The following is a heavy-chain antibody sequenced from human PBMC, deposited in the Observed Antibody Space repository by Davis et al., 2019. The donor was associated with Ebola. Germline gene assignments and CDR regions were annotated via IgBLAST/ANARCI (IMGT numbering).Heavy chain of an antibody. CDR1: GFTFSSYG. J-gene: IGHJ4*02. D-gene: IGHD3-9*01. CDR2: IWYDGSNK. CDR3: AKASRVDDILTGYVPFDY. V-gene: IGHV3-33*06. Sequence: GGSLRLSCAASGFTFSSYGMHWVRQAPGKGLEWVAVIWYDGSNKYYADSVKGRFTISRDNSKNTLYLQMNSLRAEDTAVYYCAKASRVDDILTGYVPFDYWGQGTLVTVSS.